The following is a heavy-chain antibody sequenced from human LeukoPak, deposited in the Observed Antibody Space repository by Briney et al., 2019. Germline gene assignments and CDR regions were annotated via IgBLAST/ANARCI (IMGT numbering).Heavy chain of an antibody. D-gene: IGHD5-12*01. CDR3: ATGYDFGFDP. CDR2: IYSGGTI. J-gene: IGHJ5*02. V-gene: IGHV3-53*01. CDR1: RFTVSSNY. Sequence: GGSLRLSRAASRFTVSSNYMSWVRQAPGKGLEWVSIIYSGGTIHYADSVKGRFTISRDNTKNTLYLQMNSLRAEDTAVYYCATGYDFGFDPWGQGTLVTASS.